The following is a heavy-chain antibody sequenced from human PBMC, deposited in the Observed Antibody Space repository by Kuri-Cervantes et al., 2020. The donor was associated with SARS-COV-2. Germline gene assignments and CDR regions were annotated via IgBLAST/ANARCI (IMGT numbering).Heavy chain of an antibody. CDR1: GFTFSSYD. CDR3: LRGDSSPCPSGSTLGIDV. Sequence: GESLKISCAASGFTFSSYDMHWVRQAPGKGLEWVSAIGTAGDTYYPGAVKGRFSITRENAKNYLVLQMHSLRAGDTAVYYCLRGDSSPCPSGSTLGIDVWGQGTTVTVSS. V-gene: IGHV3-13*01. J-gene: IGHJ6*02. D-gene: IGHD6-19*01. CDR2: IGTAGDT.